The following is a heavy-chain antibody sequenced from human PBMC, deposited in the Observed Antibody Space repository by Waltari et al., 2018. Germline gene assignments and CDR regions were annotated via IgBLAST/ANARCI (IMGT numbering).Heavy chain of an antibody. D-gene: IGHD3-10*01. J-gene: IGHJ4*02. CDR3: ARGGFGFNAGRFDS. Sequence: QVQVQQSGPGLVKHSQTLSLTCALSGDSASSNSAIRNWIRQSPSRGLEWRGRTYYRSKWYSDSAVSVKSRITINPDTSKNQFSLQLNSVTPEDTAVYYCARGGFGFNAGRFDSWGRGTLVTVTS. V-gene: IGHV6-1*01. CDR1: GDSASSNSAI. CDR2: TYYRSKWYS.